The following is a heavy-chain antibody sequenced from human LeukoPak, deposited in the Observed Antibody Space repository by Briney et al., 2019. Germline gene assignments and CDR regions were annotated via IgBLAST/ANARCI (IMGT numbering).Heavy chain of an antibody. J-gene: IGHJ4*02. V-gene: IGHV1-69*04. D-gene: IGHD5-24*01. Sequence: SVKVSCKASGGTFSSYAISWVRQAPGQGLEWMGRIIPILGIANYAQKFQGRVTITADKSTSTAYMELSSLRSEDTAVYYCARDYRRDGYTLFDYWGQGTLVTVSS. CDR3: ARDYRRDGYTLFDY. CDR1: GGTFSSYA. CDR2: IIPILGIA.